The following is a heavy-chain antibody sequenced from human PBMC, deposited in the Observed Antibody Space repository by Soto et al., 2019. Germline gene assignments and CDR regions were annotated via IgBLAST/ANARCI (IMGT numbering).Heavy chain of an antibody. CDR3: AAGEPLNY. D-gene: IGHD3-10*01. CDR2: IWYDGSNK. CDR1: GFTFSNYG. V-gene: IGHV3-33*01. J-gene: IGHJ4*02. Sequence: GGSLRLSCAASGFTFSNYGMHWVRQAPGKGLEWVAIIWYDGSNKYYADSVKGRLTISRDNSKNTVYLQMNSLRAEDTAMYFCAAGEPLNYRGQGTLVTVSS.